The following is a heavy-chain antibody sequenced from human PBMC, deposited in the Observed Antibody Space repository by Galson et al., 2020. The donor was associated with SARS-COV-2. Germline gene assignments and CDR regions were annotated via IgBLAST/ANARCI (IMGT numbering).Heavy chain of an antibody. V-gene: IGHV4-4*02. J-gene: IGHJ4*02. CDR1: GGSISSNDW. CDR2: IYHSGST. CDR3: ARGRDYIWGK. D-gene: IGHD3-16*01. Sequence: SETLSLTSAVSGGSISSNDWWSWVRQPPGQGLEWIGEIYHSGSTNYNPSLKSRVTISIDTSKNQFSLEVSSVTAADTAVYYCARGRDYIWGKWGQGTRVTVSS.